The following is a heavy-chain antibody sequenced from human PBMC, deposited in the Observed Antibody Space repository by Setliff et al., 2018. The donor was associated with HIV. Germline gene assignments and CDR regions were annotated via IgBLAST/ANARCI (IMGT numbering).Heavy chain of an antibody. Sequence: GGSLRLSCAASGFTFSTYAMTWVRQAPGKGLEWVSATTSNGRTTDYAESVRGRFILSRDNSGNTLYLQMTSLRAEDTATYYCAKAWGSGYPSFESALMFDVWGQETLVTVSS. CDR2: TTSNGRTT. J-gene: IGHJ4*02. CDR1: GFTFSTYA. V-gene: IGHV3-23*01. D-gene: IGHD3-16*01. CDR3: AKAWGSGYPSFESALMFDV.